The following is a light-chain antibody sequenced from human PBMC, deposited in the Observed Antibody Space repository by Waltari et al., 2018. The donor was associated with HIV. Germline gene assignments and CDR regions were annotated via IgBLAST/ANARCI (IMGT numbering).Light chain of an antibody. CDR3: QQHNSFPIS. V-gene: IGKV1-17*01. J-gene: IGKJ4*01. CDR1: EAIRSD. Sequence: DIQLTQSPSTLSASVGDRVTIFCRTSEAIRSDLAWFQQKPGKAPTRLIFAGSTLQSGVPLRFSGSGSGTQFTLTISGLQPEDFATYFCQQHNSFPISFGAGTKV. CDR2: AGS.